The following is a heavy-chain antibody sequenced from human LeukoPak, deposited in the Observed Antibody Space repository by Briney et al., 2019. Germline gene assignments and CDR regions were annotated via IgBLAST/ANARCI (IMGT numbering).Heavy chain of an antibody. CDR3: ASNTGTVFDY. CDR2: VYYSGST. Sequence: PSETLSLTCTVSGGSISSYYWSWIRQPPGKGLEWIGYVYYSGSTEYNPSLRSRVTISLDMSKHQFSLTLTSVTAADTAVYYCASNTGTVFDYCGQGALVTVSS. D-gene: IGHD7-27*01. V-gene: IGHV4-59*01. J-gene: IGHJ4*02. CDR1: GGSISSYY.